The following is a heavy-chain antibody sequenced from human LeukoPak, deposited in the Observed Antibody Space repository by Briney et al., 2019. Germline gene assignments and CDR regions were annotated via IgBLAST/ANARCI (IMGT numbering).Heavy chain of an antibody. CDR2: ISPGGGTT. CDR1: GFAFGSEA. J-gene: IGHJ4*02. D-gene: IGHD1-26*01. CDR3: ARDQEGEVGAENYFDY. V-gene: IGHV3-23*01. Sequence: GGSLRLSCAVSGFAFGSEAMSWVRQSPARGLEWVASISPGGGTTYYADSVKGRFTISRDNAKNSLYLQMNSLRAEDTAVYYCARDQEGEVGAENYFDYWGQGTLVTVSS.